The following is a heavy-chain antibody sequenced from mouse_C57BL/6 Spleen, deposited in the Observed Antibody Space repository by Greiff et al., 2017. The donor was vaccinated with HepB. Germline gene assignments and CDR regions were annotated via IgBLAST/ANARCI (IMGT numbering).Heavy chain of an antibody. CDR1: GFSLTSYA. Sequence: VKLVESGPGLVAPSQSLSITCTVSGFSLTSYAISWVRQPPGKGLEWLGVIWTGGGTNYNSALKSRLSIIKDNSKSQVFLKMTSLQTDDTARYYCARKGGYDYEEGYFDYWGQGTTLTVSS. CDR3: ARKGGYDYEEGYFDY. V-gene: IGHV2-9-1*01. D-gene: IGHD2-4*01. J-gene: IGHJ2*01. CDR2: IWTGGGT.